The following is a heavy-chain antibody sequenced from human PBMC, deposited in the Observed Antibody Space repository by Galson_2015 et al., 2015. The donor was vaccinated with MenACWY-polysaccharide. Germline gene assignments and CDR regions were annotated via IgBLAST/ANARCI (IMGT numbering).Heavy chain of an antibody. D-gene: IGHD6-13*01. Sequence: SLRLSCAASGFTFTDYYMSWIRQTPGEGLEWLSYISSDGSTKLYADSVKGRFTISRDNAKNAFYLQMNNLRAEDTAVYYCAREARSRESDYWGHGTLVTVSS. CDR1: GFTFTDYY. CDR3: AREARSRESDY. V-gene: IGHV3-11*01. CDR2: ISSDGSTK. J-gene: IGHJ4*01.